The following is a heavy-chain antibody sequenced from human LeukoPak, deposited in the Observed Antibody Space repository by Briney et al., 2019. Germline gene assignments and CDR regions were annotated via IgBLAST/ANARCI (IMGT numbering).Heavy chain of an antibody. Sequence: PSETLSLTCAVHGGSFSGYYWSWIRQPPGKGLEWIGEINHSGSTNYNPSLKGRVTISVDTSKNQFSLKLSSVTAADTAFYYCASQGHPSKIVGTTLSYFYMDVCGNGTTVTVSS. CDR1: GGSFSGYY. CDR3: ASQGHPSKIVGTTLSYFYMDV. V-gene: IGHV4-34*01. J-gene: IGHJ6*03. CDR2: INHSGST. D-gene: IGHD1-26*01.